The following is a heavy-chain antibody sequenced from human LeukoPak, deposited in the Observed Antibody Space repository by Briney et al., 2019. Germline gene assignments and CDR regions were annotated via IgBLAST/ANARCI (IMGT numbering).Heavy chain of an antibody. J-gene: IGHJ4*02. Sequence: TVKVSCKASGGTFSSYAISWVRQAPGQGLEWMGGIIPIFGTANYAQKFQGRVTITTDESTSTAYMELSSLRSEDTAVYYCARYSYGYGTLDYWGQGTLVTVSS. CDR1: GGTFSSYA. V-gene: IGHV1-69*05. CDR2: IIPIFGTA. D-gene: IGHD5-18*01. CDR3: ARYSYGYGTLDY.